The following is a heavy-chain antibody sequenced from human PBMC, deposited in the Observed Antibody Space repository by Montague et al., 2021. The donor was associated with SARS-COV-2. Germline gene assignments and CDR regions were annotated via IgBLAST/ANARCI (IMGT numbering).Heavy chain of an antibody. CDR2: ISSSGSTI. CDR1: GFTFSSYE. V-gene: IGHV3-48*03. CDR3: ARDIAVAGTSFDY. Sequence: SLRLSCVASGFTFSSYEMNWVRQAPGKGLEWVSYISSSGSTIYYADSVKGRFTISRDNAKNSLYLQMNSLRAEDTAVYYCARDIAVAGTSFDYWGQGTLVTVSS. D-gene: IGHD6-19*01. J-gene: IGHJ4*02.